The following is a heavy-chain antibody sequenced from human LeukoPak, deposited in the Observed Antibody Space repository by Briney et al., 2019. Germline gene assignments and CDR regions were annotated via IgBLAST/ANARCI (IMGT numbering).Heavy chain of an antibody. Sequence: PGGSLRLSCAASGFTFSSYGMHWVRQAPGKGLEWVAVIWYDGSYTYYAESVKGRFTISRDNSRNTLYLQMSSLRAEDTAVCYCAKPTSGDGSFLIDYWGQGTLVIVSS. CDR2: IWYDGSYT. CDR3: AKPTSGDGSFLIDY. V-gene: IGHV3-33*03. J-gene: IGHJ4*02. CDR1: GFTFSSYG. D-gene: IGHD1-26*01.